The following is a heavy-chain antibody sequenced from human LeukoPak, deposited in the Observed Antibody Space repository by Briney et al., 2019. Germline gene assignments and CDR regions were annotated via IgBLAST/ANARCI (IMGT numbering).Heavy chain of an antibody. D-gene: IGHD5-18*01. J-gene: IGHJ4*02. V-gene: IGHV3-48*01. CDR2: ISSSSTI. CDR3: ARDRGYSYGIFDY. Sequence: GGSLRLSCAASGFTFSSYSMNWVRQAPGKGLEWVPYISSSSTIYYADSVKGRFTISRDNAKNSLYLQMNSLRAEDTAVYYCARDRGYSYGIFDYWGQGTLVTVSS. CDR1: GFTFSSYS.